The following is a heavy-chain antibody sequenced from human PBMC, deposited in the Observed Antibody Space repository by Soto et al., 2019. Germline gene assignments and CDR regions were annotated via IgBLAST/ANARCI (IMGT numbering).Heavy chain of an antibody. CDR1: GYSISSGYY. D-gene: IGHD3-10*01. CDR3: ARSTMVRGVIHWFDP. J-gene: IGHJ5*02. CDR2: IYHSGST. Sequence: KASETLSLTCAVSGYSISSGYYWGWIRQPPGKGLEWIGSIYHSGSTYYNPSLKSRVTISVDTSKNQFSLKLSSVTAADTAVYYCARSTMVRGVIHWFDPWGQGTLVTVS. V-gene: IGHV4-38-2*01.